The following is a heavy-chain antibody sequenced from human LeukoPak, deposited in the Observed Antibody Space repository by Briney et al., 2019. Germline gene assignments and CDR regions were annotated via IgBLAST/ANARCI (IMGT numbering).Heavy chain of an antibody. CDR3: ARDSTYYYDSGSSGPHYFDN. Sequence: PGGSLRPSCAASGFTFSWVRQAPGKGLEWVSTISGSGGSTYCADSVKGRFTISRDNSKNTLYLQLNSLRAEDTAVYYCARDSTYYYDSGSSGPHYFDNWGQGTLVTVSS. CDR1: GFTFS. D-gene: IGHD3-10*01. V-gene: IGHV3-23*01. CDR2: ISGSGGST. J-gene: IGHJ4*02.